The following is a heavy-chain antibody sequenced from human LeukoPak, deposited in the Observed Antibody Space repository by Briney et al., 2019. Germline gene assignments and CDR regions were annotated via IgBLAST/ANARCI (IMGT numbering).Heavy chain of an antibody. CDR1: GFPFNVYG. Sequence: GGSLRLSCAASGFPFNVYGMHWVRQAPGKGLEWVALVWYDGTNKYYADSVKGRFTISRDNSKNTLYLQMNSLRADDTAVYYCVRGPIENAFDVWGRGTMVTVSS. D-gene: IGHD5-24*01. V-gene: IGHV3-33*01. CDR3: VRGPIENAFDV. CDR2: VWYDGTNK. J-gene: IGHJ3*01.